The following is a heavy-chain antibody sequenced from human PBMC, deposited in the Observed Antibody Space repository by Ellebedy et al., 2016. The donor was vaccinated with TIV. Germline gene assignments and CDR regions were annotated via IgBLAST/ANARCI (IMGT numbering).Heavy chain of an antibody. CDR1: GYTFTSYA. CDR3: ARLYTYYSGEGYYFDY. V-gene: IGHV1-3*01. CDR2: INAGNGNT. Sequence: ASVKVSCKASGYTFTSYAMHWVRQAPGQRLEWMGWINAGNGNTKYSQKFQGRVTITRDTSASTAYMELSSLRSEDTAVYYCARLYTYYSGEGYYFDYWGQGTLVTVSS. D-gene: IGHD3-10*01. J-gene: IGHJ4*02.